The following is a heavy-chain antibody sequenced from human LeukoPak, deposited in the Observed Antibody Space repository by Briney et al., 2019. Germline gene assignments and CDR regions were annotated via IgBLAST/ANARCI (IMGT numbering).Heavy chain of an antibody. CDR3: ATGYYYGSGDDAFDI. D-gene: IGHD3-10*01. V-gene: IGHV3-64*01. Sequence: GGSLRLSCAASGFTFSSYAMHWVRQAPGKGLEYVSAISSNGGSTYYANSVKGRFTISRDNSKNTLYLQMGSLRAEDTAVYYCATGYYYGSGDDAFDIWGQGTMVTVSS. J-gene: IGHJ3*02. CDR1: GFTFSSYA. CDR2: ISSNGGST.